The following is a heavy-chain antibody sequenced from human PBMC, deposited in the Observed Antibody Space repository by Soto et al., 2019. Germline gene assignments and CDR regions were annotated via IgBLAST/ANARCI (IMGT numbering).Heavy chain of an antibody. CDR2: ISYDGSNK. V-gene: IGHV3-30-3*01. Sequence: PVGSLRLSCAASGFTFSSYAMHWVRQAPGKGLEWVAVISYDGSNKYYADSVKGRFTISRDNSKNTLYLQMNSLRAEDTAVYYCARDRVIVVVPAATLDYWGQGTLVTVSS. CDR1: GFTFSSYA. J-gene: IGHJ4*02. CDR3: ARDRVIVVVPAATLDY. D-gene: IGHD2-2*01.